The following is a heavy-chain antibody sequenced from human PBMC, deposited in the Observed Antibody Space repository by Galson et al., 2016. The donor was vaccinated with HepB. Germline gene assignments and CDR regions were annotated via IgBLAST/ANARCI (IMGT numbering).Heavy chain of an antibody. Sequence: SETLSLTCTVSGGSISSATWWSWVRQPPGKGLEWIGQIYHTGDTTYSPSLKSRLSLSVDKSKNQFSLRLRSVTAADMAVYYCARPLVSARAFDVWGQGTMVTVSS. V-gene: IGHV4-4*02. CDR2: IYHTGDT. CDR1: GGSISSATW. D-gene: IGHD2-8*01. J-gene: IGHJ3*01. CDR3: ARPLVSARAFDV.